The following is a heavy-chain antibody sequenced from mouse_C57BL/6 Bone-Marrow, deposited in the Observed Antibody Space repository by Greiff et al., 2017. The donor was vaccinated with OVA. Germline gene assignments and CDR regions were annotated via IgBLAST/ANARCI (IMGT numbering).Heavy chain of an antibody. CDR1: GVDFSRYW. CDR2: INPDSSTI. J-gene: IGHJ2*01. Sequence: AASGVDFSRYWMSWVRRAPGKGLEWIGEINPDSSTINYAPSLKDKFIISRDNAKNTLYLQMSKVRSEDTALYYCAITSRTVFDYWGQGTTLTVSS. V-gene: IGHV4-1*01. D-gene: IGHD1-1*01. CDR3: AITSRTVFDY.